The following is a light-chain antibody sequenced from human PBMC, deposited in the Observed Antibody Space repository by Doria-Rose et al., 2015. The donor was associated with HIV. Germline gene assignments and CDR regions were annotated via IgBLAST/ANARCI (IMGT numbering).Light chain of an antibody. CDR3: QKYDSAPWT. J-gene: IGKJ1*01. V-gene: IGKV1-27*01. CDR2: AAS. Sequence: DIQVTQSPSSLSASVGDRVTITCRASQGISDYLAWYQQKPGKVPEVLIYAASTLKSGVPSRFSGSGSGTDFTLTISSLQPEDVGSYYCQKYDSAPWTFGQGTKVEI. CDR1: QGISDY.